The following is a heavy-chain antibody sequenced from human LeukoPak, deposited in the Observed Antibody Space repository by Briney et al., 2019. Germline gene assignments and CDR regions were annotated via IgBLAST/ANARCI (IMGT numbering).Heavy chain of an antibody. Sequence: SETLSLTCAVSGGSFSGYYWSWIRQPPGKGLEWIGEINHSGSTNYNPSLKSRVTISVDTSKNQFSLKLSSVTAADTAVYYCARVPVAGVAGPAEGAFDIWGQGTMVTVSS. J-gene: IGHJ3*02. V-gene: IGHV4-34*01. CDR2: INHSGST. CDR3: ARVPVAGVAGPAEGAFDI. CDR1: GGSFSGYY. D-gene: IGHD6-19*01.